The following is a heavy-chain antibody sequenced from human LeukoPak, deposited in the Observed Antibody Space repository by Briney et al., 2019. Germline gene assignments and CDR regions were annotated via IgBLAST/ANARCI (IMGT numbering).Heavy chain of an antibody. V-gene: IGHV3-48*03. D-gene: IGHD4-23*01. CDR1: GFPFSSYE. J-gene: IGHJ4*02. CDR2: ISSSDSTI. Sequence: GGSLRLSCAASGFPFSSYEMHWVRQPPGKGLEWVSYISSSDSTIYYADSVKGRFTISRDNAKNSLYLQMNSLRAEDTAVYYCARDYGGSSPFDYWGQGTLVTVSS. CDR3: ARDYGGSSPFDY.